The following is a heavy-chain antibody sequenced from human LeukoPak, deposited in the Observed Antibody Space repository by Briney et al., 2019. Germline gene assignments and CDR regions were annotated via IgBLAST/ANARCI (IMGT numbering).Heavy chain of an antibody. CDR2: IIPIFGTA. V-gene: IGHV1-69*13. J-gene: IGHJ4*02. CDR3: ARERNYDFWVFDY. D-gene: IGHD3-3*01. Sequence: EASVKVSCKASGGTFISYAISWVRQAPGQGGEWMGGIIPIFGTANYAQKFQGRVTITADESTSTAYMELSSLRSEDTAVYYCARERNYDFWVFDYWGQGTLVTVSS. CDR1: GGTFISYA.